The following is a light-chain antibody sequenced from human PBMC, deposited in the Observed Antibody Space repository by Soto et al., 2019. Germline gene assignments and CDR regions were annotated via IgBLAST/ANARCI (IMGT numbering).Light chain of an antibody. V-gene: IGLV1-44*01. CDR3: AAWDASLDGYV. CDR1: SSNLGDNT. J-gene: IGLJ1*01. CDR2: SYD. Sequence: QCALTQPPSASGTPGQRVTISCSTSSSNLGDNTVNWYQQVPGTAPKLLIYSYDQRPSGVPDRFSGSKSGTSASLAISGLQSEDEADYYCAAWDASLDGYVFGTGTKVTVL.